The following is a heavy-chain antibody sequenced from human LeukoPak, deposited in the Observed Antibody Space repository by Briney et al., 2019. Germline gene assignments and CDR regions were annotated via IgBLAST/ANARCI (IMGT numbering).Heavy chain of an antibody. D-gene: IGHD4-23*01. V-gene: IGHV3-21*01. J-gene: IGHJ4*02. Sequence: GGSLRLSCAASGFTFSSYSMNWVRQAPGKGLEWVSSISSSSSYIYYADSVKGRFTISRDNAKNSLYLQMNSLRAEDTAVYYCARGPYGGNSLSDYWGQGTLVTVSS. CDR3: ARGPYGGNSLSDY. CDR1: GFTFSSYS. CDR2: ISSSSSYI.